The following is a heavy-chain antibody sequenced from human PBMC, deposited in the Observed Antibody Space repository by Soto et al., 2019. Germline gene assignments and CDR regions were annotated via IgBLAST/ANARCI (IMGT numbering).Heavy chain of an antibody. CDR2: TNLNNGDK. J-gene: IGHJ4*02. Sequence: ASVKVSCKXSRYTYTADFIHCVRQAPEQGLECMGGTNLNNGDKGYAEKFLGRLTMTRDTSINTAYMELNRLRSDDTAVYYCARESYNWGYGSWGQGSLVTVSS. V-gene: IGHV1-2*02. CDR3: ARESYNWGYGS. CDR1: RYTYTADF. D-gene: IGHD1-20*01.